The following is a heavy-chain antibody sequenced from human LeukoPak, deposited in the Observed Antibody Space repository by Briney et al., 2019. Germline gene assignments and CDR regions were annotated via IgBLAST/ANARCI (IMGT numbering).Heavy chain of an antibody. CDR1: GFTFSSYA. J-gene: IGHJ4*02. CDR2: ISGSGSAI. Sequence: GGSLRLSCAASGFTFSSYAMHWVRQAPGKGLEWVSYISGSGSAIYYADSVKGRFTISRDDAKNSLYLQMNTLRAEDTAVYYCARALTSDSSGHRDYWGQGTLVTVSS. V-gene: IGHV3-48*03. D-gene: IGHD3-22*01. CDR3: ARALTSDSSGHRDY.